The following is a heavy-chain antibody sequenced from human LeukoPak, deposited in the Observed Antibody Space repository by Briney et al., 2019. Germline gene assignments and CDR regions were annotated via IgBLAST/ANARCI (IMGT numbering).Heavy chain of an antibody. D-gene: IGHD3-22*01. V-gene: IGHV3-48*01. J-gene: IGHJ4*02. CDR1: GFTFSSYS. CDR3: ARVLHKRNYDSTTYYGY. CDR2: ISSSSTI. Sequence: GGSLRLSCAASGFTFSSYSMNWVRQAPGKGLEWVSYISSSSTIYYADSVKGRFTISRDNAKNSLYLQMNSLRAEDTAVYYCARVLHKRNYDSTTYYGYWGQGTLVTVSS.